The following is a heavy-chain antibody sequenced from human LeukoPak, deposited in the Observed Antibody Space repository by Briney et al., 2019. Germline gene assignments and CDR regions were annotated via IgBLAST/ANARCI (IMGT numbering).Heavy chain of an antibody. CDR3: AKDRYSSTFGESDY. D-gene: IGHD3-10*01. CDR1: WFTFSSYG. V-gene: IGHV3-30*18. CDR2: ISYDGSNK. Sequence: SGRSLRLSCAASWFTFSSYGMHRVPQAPGKGLEWVAVISYDGSNKYYADSVKGRFTISRDNSKNTLYLQMNSLRAEDTAVYYCAKDRYSSTFGESDYWGQGTLVTVSS. J-gene: IGHJ4*02.